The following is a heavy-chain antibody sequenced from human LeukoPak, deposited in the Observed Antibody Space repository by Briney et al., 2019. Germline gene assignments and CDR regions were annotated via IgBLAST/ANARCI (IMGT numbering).Heavy chain of an antibody. D-gene: IGHD4-17*01. Sequence: PSETLSLTCTVSGGSISRYYCSSLRQPPGKGLQWIGHIYYSGSTNYNPSLQSRVTISVDTSKNQFSLKLSSVTAADTAVYYCARLLDYSDPGYYGMDVWGQGTTVTVSS. CDR2: IYYSGST. J-gene: IGHJ6*02. V-gene: IGHV4-59*08. CDR1: GGSISRYY. CDR3: ARLLDYSDPGYYGMDV.